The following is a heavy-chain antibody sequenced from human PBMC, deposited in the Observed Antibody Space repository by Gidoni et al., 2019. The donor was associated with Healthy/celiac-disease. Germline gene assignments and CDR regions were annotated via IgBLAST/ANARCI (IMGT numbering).Heavy chain of an antibody. CDR1: GFTFSSYA. CDR2: ISGSGGST. D-gene: IGHD3-16*02. J-gene: IGHJ4*02. CDR3: AKCRDDYVWGSYLSFDY. Sequence: EVQLLESGGGLVQPGGSLRLSCAASGFTFSSYAMSWVRQAPGKGLEWVSAISGSGGSTYYADSVKGRFTISRDNSKNTLYLQMNSLRAEDTAVYYCAKCRDDYVWGSYLSFDYWGQGTLVTVSS. V-gene: IGHV3-23*01.